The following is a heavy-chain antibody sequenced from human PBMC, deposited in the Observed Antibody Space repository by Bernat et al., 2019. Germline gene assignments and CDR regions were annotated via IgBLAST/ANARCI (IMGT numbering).Heavy chain of an antibody. Sequence: QVQLVESGGGVVQPGRSLRLSCAASGFTFSSCGMHWVRQAPGKGLEWVAAISYDGSNKDYADSVKGRFTISRDNSENTLYVQMNRLRAEDTAVYYCAKAGYYDSSGYYYYFDSWGQGTLVTVYS. CDR2: ISYDGSNK. J-gene: IGHJ4*02. CDR3: AKAGYYDSSGYYYYFDS. D-gene: IGHD3-22*01. V-gene: IGHV3-30*18. CDR1: GFTFSSCG.